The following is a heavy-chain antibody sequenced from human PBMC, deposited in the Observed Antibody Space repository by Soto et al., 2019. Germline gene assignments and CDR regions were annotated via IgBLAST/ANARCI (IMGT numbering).Heavy chain of an antibody. J-gene: IGHJ4*02. CDR1: GFNFDIYA. V-gene: IGHV3-30-3*01. D-gene: IGHD3-9*01. CDR3: ARDPVAVTGSFVDY. Sequence: GGSLRLSCAASGFNFDIYAFHWVRQSPGEGLEWLSVISYHGREIHYADSVKGRFTISRDKSRNTIYLQMNSLTYEDTAVYYCARDPVAVTGSFVDYWGQGTLVTVSS. CDR2: ISYHGREI.